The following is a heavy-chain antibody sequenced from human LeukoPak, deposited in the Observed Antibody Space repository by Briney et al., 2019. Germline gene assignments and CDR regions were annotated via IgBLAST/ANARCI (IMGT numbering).Heavy chain of an antibody. D-gene: IGHD4-17*01. CDR1: GFTFSNYA. J-gene: IGHJ4*02. Sequence: PGRSLRLSCAASGFTFSNYAMHWVRQAPGKGLEWVADTLYDGSNKYYADSVKGRFTVSRDNSKNMLWLQMNSLRADDTAVYYCAKDHDYGDPGYYFDYWGQGALVTVSS. CDR2: TLYDGSNK. V-gene: IGHV3-30*18. CDR3: AKDHDYGDPGYYFDY.